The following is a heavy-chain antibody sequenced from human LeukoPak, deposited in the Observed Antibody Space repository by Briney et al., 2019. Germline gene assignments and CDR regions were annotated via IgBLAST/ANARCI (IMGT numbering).Heavy chain of an antibody. CDR1: GFTFSSYA. V-gene: IGHV3-30*01. CDR2: ISYDGSNK. Sequence: GGSLRLSCAASGFTFSSYAMHWVRQAPGKGLEWVAVISYDGSNKYYADSVKGRFTISRDNSKNTLYLQMNSLRAADTAVYYCAITGRDDYNFYYWRQGTLVTASS. J-gene: IGHJ4*02. CDR3: AITGRDDYNFYY. D-gene: IGHD5-24*01.